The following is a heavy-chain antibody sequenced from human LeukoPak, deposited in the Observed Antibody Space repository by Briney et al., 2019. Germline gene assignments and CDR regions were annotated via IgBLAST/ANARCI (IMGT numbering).Heavy chain of an antibody. CDR1: RFTFSSYT. Sequence: PGGSLRLSCAASRFTFSSYTMIWVRQAPGKGLEWVSSISSSSSYIYYADSVKGRFTISRDDAKNSLYLQMNSLRAEDTAVYYCAKDPYMAARPYYFDYWGQGTLVTVSS. D-gene: IGHD6-6*01. CDR3: AKDPYMAARPYYFDY. V-gene: IGHV3-21*04. CDR2: ISSSSSYI. J-gene: IGHJ4*02.